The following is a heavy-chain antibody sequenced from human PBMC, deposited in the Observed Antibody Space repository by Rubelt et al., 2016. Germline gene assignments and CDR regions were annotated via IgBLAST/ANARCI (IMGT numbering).Heavy chain of an antibody. D-gene: IGHD6-19*01. Sequence: QVQLQESGPGLVKPSQTLSLTCTVSGGSISSGGYYWSWIRQHPGKGLEWIGYIYYSGSTYYKPSLKSRVTISVDTSKNQFSLKRNSVTAADTAVYYCATGANFDSSGIWGQGTLVTVSS. CDR2: IYYSGST. V-gene: IGHV4-31*03. CDR3: ATGANFDSSGI. J-gene: IGHJ4*02. CDR1: GGSISSGGYY.